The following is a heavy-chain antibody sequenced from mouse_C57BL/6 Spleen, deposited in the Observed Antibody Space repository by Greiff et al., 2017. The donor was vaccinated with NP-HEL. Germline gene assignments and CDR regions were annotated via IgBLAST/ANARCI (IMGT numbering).Heavy chain of an antibody. V-gene: IGHV10-1*01. J-gene: IGHJ4*01. Sequence: DVKLVESGGGLVQPKGSLKLSCAASGFSFNTYAMNWVRQAPGKGLEWVARIRSKSNNYATYYADSVKDRFTISRDDSESMLYLQMNNLKTEDTAMYYCVRHMRAMDYWGQGTSVTVSS. CDR3: VRHMRAMDY. CDR1: GFSFNTYA. CDR2: IRSKSNNYAT. D-gene: IGHD2-3*01.